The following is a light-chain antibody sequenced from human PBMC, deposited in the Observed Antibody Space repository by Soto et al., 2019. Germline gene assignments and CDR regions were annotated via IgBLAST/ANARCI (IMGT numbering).Light chain of an antibody. CDR2: EDR. V-gene: IGLV6-57*04. CDR1: SGRIGSNY. CDR3: QSFDRNRQGV. Sequence: NFMLTQPHSVSESPGKTVTISCTRSSGRIGSNYVQWYQQRPGSAPTTVIYEDRQRPSGVPDRFSGSIDSSSTSASLTISGLKTEEEADYYCQSFDRNRQGVFGGGTKLTVL. J-gene: IGLJ3*02.